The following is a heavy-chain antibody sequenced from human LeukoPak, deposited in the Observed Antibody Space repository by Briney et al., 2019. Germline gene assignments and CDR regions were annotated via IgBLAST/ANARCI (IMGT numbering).Heavy chain of an antibody. V-gene: IGHV4-34*01. CDR1: GGSFSGYY. CDR3: ARVSSPYYYGSGSYYYYYYMDV. D-gene: IGHD3-10*01. CDR2: INHSGST. Sequence: SETLSLTCAVYGGSFSGYYWSWIRQPPGKGLEWIGEINHSGSTNYNPSLKSRVTISVDTSKNQFSLKLSSVTAADTAVYYCARVSSPYYYGSGSYYYYYYMDVWGKGTTVTVSS. J-gene: IGHJ6*03.